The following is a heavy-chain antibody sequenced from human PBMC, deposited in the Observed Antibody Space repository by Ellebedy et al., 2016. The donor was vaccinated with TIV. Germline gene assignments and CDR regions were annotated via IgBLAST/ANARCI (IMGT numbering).Heavy chain of an antibody. V-gene: IGHV1-18*04. J-gene: IGHJ4*02. CDR2: ISAYNGNT. D-gene: IGHD3-10*01. CDR1: GYTFTSYG. Sequence: ASVKVSCKASGYTFTSYGISWVRQAPGQGLEWMGWISAYNGNTNYAQKLQGRVTMTTDTSTSTAYMELRSLRSDDTAVYYCARDALLWFGELPKGFDYWGQGTLVTVSS. CDR3: ARDALLWFGELPKGFDY.